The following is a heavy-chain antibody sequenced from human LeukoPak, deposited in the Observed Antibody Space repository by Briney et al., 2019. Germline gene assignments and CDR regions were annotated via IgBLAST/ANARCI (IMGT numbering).Heavy chain of an antibody. V-gene: IGHV3-23*01. CDR2: ISGSGGST. J-gene: IGHJ4*02. CDR1: GFTFSSYA. Sequence: PGGSLRLSCAASGFTFSSYAMSWVRQAPGEWRELVSLISGSGGSTYYADSVKGRFTISRDNSKNTLYMQMNSLRAEDPAVYYCAKVVYYDSSPTGIFDYWGQGTLVTVSS. D-gene: IGHD3-22*01. CDR3: AKVVYYDSSPTGIFDY.